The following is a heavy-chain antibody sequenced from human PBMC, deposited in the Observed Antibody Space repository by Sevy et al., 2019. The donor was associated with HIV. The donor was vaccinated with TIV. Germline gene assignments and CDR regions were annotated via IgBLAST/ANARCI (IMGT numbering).Heavy chain of an antibody. CDR2: IRGSGGSA. V-gene: IGHV3-23*01. CDR1: GFPFSSYA. CDR3: AKGLRGTTTNNWFDP. Sequence: GGSLRLSCAASGFPFSSYAMSWVRQAPGKGLEWVSTIRGSGGSAYYADSVKGRFTISRDNSKNTLFLQMPSLRAEDTAVYYCAKGLRGTTTNNWFDPWGQGTLVTVSS. D-gene: IGHD4-17*01. J-gene: IGHJ5*02.